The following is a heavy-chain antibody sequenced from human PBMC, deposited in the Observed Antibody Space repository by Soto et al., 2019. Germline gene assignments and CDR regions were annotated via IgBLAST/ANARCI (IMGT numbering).Heavy chain of an antibody. D-gene: IGHD3-10*01. V-gene: IGHV3-30*18. J-gene: IGHJ6*02. CDR3: AKAWGSGSYYYYGMDV. CDR2: ISYDGSNK. CDR1: GFTFSSYG. Sequence: PGGSLRLCCAASGFTFSSYGMHWVRQAPGKGLEWVAVISYDGSNKYYADSVKGRFTISRDNSKNTLYLQMNSLRAEDTAVYYCAKAWGSGSYYYYGMDVWGQGTTVTVSS.